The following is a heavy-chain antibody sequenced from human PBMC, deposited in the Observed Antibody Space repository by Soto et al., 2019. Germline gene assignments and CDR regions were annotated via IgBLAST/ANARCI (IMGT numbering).Heavy chain of an antibody. J-gene: IGHJ6*03. CDR2: ISYDGTSQ. CDR1: GFTFNSFG. V-gene: IGHV3-30*18. Sequence: QVQLVESGGGVVQPGGSLRLSCVGSGFTFNSFGMHWVRQAPGKGLEWVAGISYDGTSQNYADSVKGRFSISRDNSGNTLYLQMNSLGAEDTAVYHCAKETLAGSDFYYYMDVWCKGTAVTVSS. D-gene: IGHD3-10*01. CDR3: AKETLAGSDFYYYMDV.